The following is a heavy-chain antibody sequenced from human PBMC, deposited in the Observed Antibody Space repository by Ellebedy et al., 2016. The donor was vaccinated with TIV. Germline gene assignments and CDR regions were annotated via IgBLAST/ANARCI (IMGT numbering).Heavy chain of an antibody. J-gene: IGHJ4*02. CDR3: ARKSAVTGMGLAY. Sequence: GESLKISCAASGLTFSRYSMNWVRQAPGKGLEWVSYISSGSSTIYYADSVKGRFIISRDNAENSLYRQMNSLRDEDTAVYYCARKSAVTGMGLAYWGQGTLVTVSS. D-gene: IGHD6-19*01. CDR1: GLTFSRYS. CDR2: ISSGSSTI. V-gene: IGHV3-48*02.